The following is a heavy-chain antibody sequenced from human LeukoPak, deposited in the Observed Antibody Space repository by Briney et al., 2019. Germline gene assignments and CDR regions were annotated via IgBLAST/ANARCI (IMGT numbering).Heavy chain of an antibody. CDR3: ARAPQGASGSYFIDY. J-gene: IGHJ4*02. CDR1: GFTFSSYW. CDR2: IKQDGSEK. D-gene: IGHD1-26*01. Sequence: GGSLRLSCAASGFTFSSYWMSWVRQAPGKGLEWVANIKQDGSEKYYVDSVKGRFTISRDNAKNSLYLQMNSLRAEDTAVYYCARAPQGASGSYFIDYWGQRTLVTVSS. V-gene: IGHV3-7*01.